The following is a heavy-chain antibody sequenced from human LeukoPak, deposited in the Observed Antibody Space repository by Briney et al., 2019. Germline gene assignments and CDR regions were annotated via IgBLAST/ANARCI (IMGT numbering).Heavy chain of an antibody. D-gene: IGHD3-3*01. CDR3: ARQNDFRLDY. Sequence: KNGESLKISCKGSGYTFSSYWIGWVRQMPGKGLEWMGIIYPGDSDTRYSPSSQGQVTISVDTSIGTAYLQWSSLKASDTAIYYCARQNDFRLDYWGQGTLVTVSS. CDR2: IYPGDSDT. CDR1: GYTFSSYW. J-gene: IGHJ4*02. V-gene: IGHV5-51*01.